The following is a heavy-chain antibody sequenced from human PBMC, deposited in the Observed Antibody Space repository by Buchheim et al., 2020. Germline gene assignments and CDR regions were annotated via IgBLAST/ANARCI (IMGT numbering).Heavy chain of an antibody. Sequence: QVQLQESGPGLVKPSETLSLTCTVSGGSISSYYWSWIRQPPGKGLEWIGYIYYCGSTNYNPSLKSRVTISVDTSKNQFSLKLSSVTAADTAVYYCARQSGYPKHWYFDLWGRGTL. V-gene: IGHV4-59*08. CDR3: ARQSGYPKHWYFDL. J-gene: IGHJ2*01. D-gene: IGHD5-18*01. CDR2: IYYCGST. CDR1: GGSISSYY.